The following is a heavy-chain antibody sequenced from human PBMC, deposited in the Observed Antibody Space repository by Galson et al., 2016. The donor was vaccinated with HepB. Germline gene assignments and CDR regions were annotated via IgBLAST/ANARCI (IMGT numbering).Heavy chain of an antibody. J-gene: IGHJ6*02. V-gene: IGHV4-34*01. CDR2: INHSEST. CDR1: GGSFSGYY. D-gene: IGHD2-21*01. CDR3: ARDVCISVSCYFPPRTNGLDL. Sequence: ETLSLTCAVYGGSFSGYYWTWIRQPPGKGLEWIGEINHSESTNYNPSLKSRVTILLDVSKKQFSLRMTSMTAADTAIYYCARDVCISVSCYFPPRTNGLDLWGQGTTVTVSS.